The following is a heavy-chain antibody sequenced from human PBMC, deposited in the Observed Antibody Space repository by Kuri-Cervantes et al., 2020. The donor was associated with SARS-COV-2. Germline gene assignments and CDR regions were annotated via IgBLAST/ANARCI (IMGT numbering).Heavy chain of an antibody. CDR3: ATGGWNNNFDY. J-gene: IGHJ4*02. D-gene: IGHD1/OR15-1a*01. CDR1: GYTFTDYY. V-gene: IGHV1-2*02. CDR2: INPDSSGT. Sequence: ASVKVSCKASGYTFTDYYMHWVRQAPGQGLEWMGWINPDSSGTDYAEKFQGRVTMTRDMSISTAYMELSSLRSEDTAVYYCATGGWNNNFDYWGQGTLVTVSS.